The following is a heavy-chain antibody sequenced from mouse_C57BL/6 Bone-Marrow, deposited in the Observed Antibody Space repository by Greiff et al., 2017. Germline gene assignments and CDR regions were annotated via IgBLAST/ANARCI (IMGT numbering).Heavy chain of an antibody. Sequence: EVQGVESGGGLVQPGESLKLSCESNEYEFPSHDMSWVRKTPEKRLELVAAINSDGGSTYYPDTMERRFIISRDNTKKTLYLQMSSLRSEDTALYYGARGFYDGYYGWFAYWGQGTLVTVSA. CDR1: EYEFPSHD. D-gene: IGHD2-3*01. CDR2: INSDGGST. V-gene: IGHV5-2*01. J-gene: IGHJ3*01. CDR3: ARGFYDGYYGWFAY.